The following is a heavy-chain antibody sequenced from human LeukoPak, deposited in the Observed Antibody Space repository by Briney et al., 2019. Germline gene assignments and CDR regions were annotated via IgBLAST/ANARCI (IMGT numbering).Heavy chain of an antibody. CDR3: IGIAVAGDDY. CDR2: IYYSGST. V-gene: IGHV4-59*04. CDR1: GGSISSNY. Sequence: SETLSLTCTVSGGSISSNYWSWIRQPPGKGLEWIGSIYYSGSTYYNPSLKSRVTISVDTSKNQFSLKLSSVTAADTAVYYCIGIAVAGDDYWGQGTLVTVSS. D-gene: IGHD6-19*01. J-gene: IGHJ4*02.